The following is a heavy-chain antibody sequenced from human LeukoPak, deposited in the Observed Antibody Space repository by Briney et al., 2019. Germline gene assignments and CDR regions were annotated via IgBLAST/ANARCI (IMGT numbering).Heavy chain of an antibody. J-gene: IGHJ6*03. V-gene: IGHV4-39*02. CDR3: AKDSAFYYIDV. CDR2: IYYSGNT. Sequence: SETLSLTCTVSGGSISSSYYHWGWIRQPPGKGLEWIGTIYYSGNTYYNPSLKSRVTISVDTSKSQFSLKLTPVTAADTAVYYCAKDSAFYYIDVWGKGTTVIISS. CDR1: GGSISSSYYH. D-gene: IGHD3-10*01.